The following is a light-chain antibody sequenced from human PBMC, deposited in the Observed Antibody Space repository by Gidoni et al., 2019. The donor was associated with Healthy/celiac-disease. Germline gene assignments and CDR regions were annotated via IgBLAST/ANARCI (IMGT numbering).Light chain of an antibody. CDR3: QQYNSYSPEFT. V-gene: IGKV1-5*01. CDR1: QSIRSC. CDR2: DAS. Sequence: DIQMTQSPSTLSASVGDRVTITCRASQSIRSCLAWYKPKPGKAPKLLLYDASSLESVVPSRFSCSGSGTEFTLTISSLQPDDFATYYCQQYNSYSPEFTFGPGTKVDIK. J-gene: IGKJ3*01.